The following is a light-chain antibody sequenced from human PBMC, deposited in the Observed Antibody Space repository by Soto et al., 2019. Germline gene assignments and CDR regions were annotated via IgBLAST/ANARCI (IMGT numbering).Light chain of an antibody. J-gene: IGLJ2*01. Sequence: QSALTQPASVSGSPGQSITISCTGSTSDVGGYKYVSWYQHHPGKAPKLIIYEVIERPSGVSTRFSGSKSGNTASLTISGLQAEDEADYYCSSYSSTSGLIRLGGGTKLTVL. CDR1: TSDVGGYKY. CDR2: EVI. CDR3: SSYSSTSGLIR. V-gene: IGLV2-14*01.